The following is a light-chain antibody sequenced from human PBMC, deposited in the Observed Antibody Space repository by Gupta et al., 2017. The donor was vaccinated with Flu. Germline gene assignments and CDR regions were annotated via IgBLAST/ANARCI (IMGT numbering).Light chain of an antibody. Sequence: QPASVSGPPGQSITISCTGTSSDVGGYNYVSWYQQHPGKAPKLMIYEVTNRPSGVSNRFSGSKSGNTASLTISGLQAEDEADYYCSSYTSSSTLGVFGGGTKLTVL. CDR3: SSYTSSSTLGV. V-gene: IGLV2-14*01. CDR2: EVT. CDR1: SSDVGGYNY. J-gene: IGLJ3*02.